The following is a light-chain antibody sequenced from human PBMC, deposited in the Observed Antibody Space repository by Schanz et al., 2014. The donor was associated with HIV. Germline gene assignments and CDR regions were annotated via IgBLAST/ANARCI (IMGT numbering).Light chain of an antibody. Sequence: EIVLTQSPGSLSLSPGGRATLSCRASQSVAGRSAWFQQKPGQAPRLLIYDASNRATGIPARFSGSGSGTEFTLTISSLEPEDFAVYYCLQYDNWPRTFGQGTKVEIK. CDR2: DAS. V-gene: IGKV3-11*01. J-gene: IGKJ1*01. CDR3: LQYDNWPRT. CDR1: QSVAGR.